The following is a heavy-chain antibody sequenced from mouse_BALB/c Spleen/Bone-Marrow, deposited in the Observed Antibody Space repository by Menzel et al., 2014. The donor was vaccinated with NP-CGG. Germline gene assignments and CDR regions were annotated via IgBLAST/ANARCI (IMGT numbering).Heavy chain of an antibody. CDR1: GFTFSSYA. CDR2: ISSGGST. Sequence: EVKLMESGGGLVKPGGSLKLSCAASGFTFSSYAVSWVRQTPEKRLEWVASISSGGSTYYPDSVKGRFTISRDNARNILYLQMSSLRSEDTAMYYCARGGGYDYGSWFAYWGQGTLVTVSA. J-gene: IGHJ3*01. CDR3: ARGGGYDYGSWFAY. D-gene: IGHD2-4*01. V-gene: IGHV5-6-5*01.